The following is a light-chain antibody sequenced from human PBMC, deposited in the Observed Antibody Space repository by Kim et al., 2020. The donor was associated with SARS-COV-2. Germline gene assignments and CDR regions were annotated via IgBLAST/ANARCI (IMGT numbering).Light chain of an antibody. CDR1: QSVNNNY. V-gene: IGKV3-20*01. J-gene: IGKJ1*01. Sequence: SPGERATRSCRASQSVNNNYLAWYQQKPGQRPKLLIYGASNRATGIADRFSGSGSGTEFTLTISRLEPEDFAVYHCQQYAASPWTFGQGTKVDIK. CDR2: GAS. CDR3: QQYAASPWT.